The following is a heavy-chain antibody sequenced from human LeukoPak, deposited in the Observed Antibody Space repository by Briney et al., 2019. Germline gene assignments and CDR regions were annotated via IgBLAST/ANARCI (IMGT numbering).Heavy chain of an antibody. Sequence: PSETLSLTCTVSGGSLSSYYWSWIRQPPGKGLEWIGYIYYSGSTNYNPSLKSRVTISVDTSKNQFSLKLSSVTAADTAVYYCAVRQPYYYYYMDVWGKGTTVTVSS. D-gene: IGHD5-18*01. V-gene: IGHV4-59*01. CDR1: GGSLSSYY. J-gene: IGHJ6*03. CDR2: IYYSGST. CDR3: AVRQPYYYYYMDV.